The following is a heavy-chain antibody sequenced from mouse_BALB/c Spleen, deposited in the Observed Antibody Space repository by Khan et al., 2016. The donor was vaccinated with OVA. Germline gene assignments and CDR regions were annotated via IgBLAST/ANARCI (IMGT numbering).Heavy chain of an antibody. CDR2: IWSDGST. D-gene: IGHD2-3*01. J-gene: IGHJ4*01. V-gene: IGHV2-6*02. Sequence: QVQLQQSGPGLVAPSQSLSITCTVSGFSLTSYGVHWVRQPPGKGLEWLVVIWSDGSTNYNSVLKSRLSISKDNSKSQVFLKMNSLQTDDTAIYYCARWFDGYSSLYAMDYWGQGTSFTVSS. CDR1: GFSLTSYG. CDR3: ARWFDGYSSLYAMDY.